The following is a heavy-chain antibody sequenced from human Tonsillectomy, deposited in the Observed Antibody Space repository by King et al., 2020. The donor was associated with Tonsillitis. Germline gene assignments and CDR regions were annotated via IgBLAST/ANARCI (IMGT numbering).Heavy chain of an antibody. J-gene: IGHJ6*02. CDR2: ISGSGGST. D-gene: IGHD3-9*01. CDR1: GFIFSSYA. CDR3: AVTGVPNYSYYYGMDV. Sequence: VQLVESGGGLVQPGGSLRLSCAASGFIFSSYAMSWVRQAPGKGLEWVSAISGSGGSTFYAESVKGRFTISRDNSKKTLYLQMNSLRVEDTAVYYCAVTGVPNYSYYYGMDVWGQGTTATVSS. V-gene: IGHV3-23*04.